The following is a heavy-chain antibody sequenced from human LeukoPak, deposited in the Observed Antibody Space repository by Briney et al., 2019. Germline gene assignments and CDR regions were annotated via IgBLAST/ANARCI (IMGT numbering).Heavy chain of an antibody. J-gene: IGHJ3*02. CDR1: GYTFTGYY. Sequence: ASVKVSCKASGYTFTGYYMHWVRQAPGQGLEWMGWINPNSGGTNYAQKFQGRVTMTRDMSTSTVYMELSSLRSEDTAVYYCARDQDYCSSTSCERNAFDIWGQGTMVTVSS. CDR3: ARDQDYCSSTSCERNAFDI. CDR2: INPNSGGT. V-gene: IGHV1-2*02. D-gene: IGHD2-2*01.